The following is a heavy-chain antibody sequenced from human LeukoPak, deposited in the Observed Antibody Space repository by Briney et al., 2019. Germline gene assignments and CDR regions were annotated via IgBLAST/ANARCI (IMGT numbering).Heavy chain of an antibody. J-gene: IGHJ6*03. Sequence: PSETLPLTCTVSGGSISSSSYYWGWIRQPPGKGLEWIGSIYYSGSTYYNPSLKSRVTISVDTSKNQFSLKLSSVTAADTAVYYCARAHRGYDYELYYYYYYMDVWGKGTTVTVSS. D-gene: IGHD5-12*01. V-gene: IGHV4-39*07. CDR3: ARAHRGYDYELYYYYYYMDV. CDR1: GGSISSSSYY. CDR2: IYYSGST.